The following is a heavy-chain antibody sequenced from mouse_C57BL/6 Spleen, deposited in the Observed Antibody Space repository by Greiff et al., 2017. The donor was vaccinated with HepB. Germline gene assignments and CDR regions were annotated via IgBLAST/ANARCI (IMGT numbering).Heavy chain of an antibody. V-gene: IGHV1-62-2*01. CDR2: FYPGSGSI. CDR3: ARHEIYDYGSSPAWFAY. J-gene: IGHJ3*01. CDR1: GYTFTEYT. Sequence: VQLQQSGAELVKPGASVKLSCKASGYTFTEYTIHWVKQRSGQGLEWIGWFYPGSGSIKYNEKFKDKATLTADKSSSTVYMELSRLTSEDSAVYFCARHEIYDYGSSPAWFAYWGQGTLVTVSA. D-gene: IGHD1-1*01.